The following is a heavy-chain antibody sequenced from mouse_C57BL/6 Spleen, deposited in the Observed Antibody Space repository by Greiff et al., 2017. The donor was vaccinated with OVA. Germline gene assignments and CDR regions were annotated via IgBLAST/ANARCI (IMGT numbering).Heavy chain of an antibody. CDR1: GYTFTSYW. D-gene: IGHD2-4*01. Sequence: QVQLQQPGAELVRPGSSVKLSCKASGYTFTSYWMHWVKQRPIQGLEWIGNIDPSDSETHYNQKFKDKATLTVDKSSSTAYMQLSSLTSEDSAVYYCARRHYDYDVFDYWGQGTTLTVSS. V-gene: IGHV1-52*01. CDR2: IDPSDSET. J-gene: IGHJ2*01. CDR3: ARRHYDYDVFDY.